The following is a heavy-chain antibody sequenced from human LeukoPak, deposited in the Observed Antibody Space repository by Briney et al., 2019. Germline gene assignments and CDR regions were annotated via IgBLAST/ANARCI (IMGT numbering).Heavy chain of an antibody. CDR2: INHSGST. V-gene: IGHV4-34*01. Sequence: SETLSLTCAFYGGSFSGYYWSWIRQPPGKGLESIGEINHSGSTNYNPALKSRLTISVDTSKNPFSLKLSSVTAAYTAVYYCARGFLTSYYYGSGSPNWFDPWGQGTLVTVSS. CDR3: ARGFLTSYYYGSGSPNWFDP. D-gene: IGHD3-10*01. J-gene: IGHJ5*02. CDR1: GGSFSGYY.